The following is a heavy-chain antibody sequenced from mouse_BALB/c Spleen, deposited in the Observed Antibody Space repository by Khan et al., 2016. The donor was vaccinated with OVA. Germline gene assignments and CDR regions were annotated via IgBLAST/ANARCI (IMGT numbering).Heavy chain of an antibody. V-gene: IGHV3-2*02. Sequence: QLEESGPGLVKPSQSLSLTCTVTGYSITSDYAWNWIRQFPGNKLEWMGHISYSGNTKYNPSLKSRISITRDTSKNQFFLQLNSVTTEDTVTYYCARIYGGDFDYWGQGTTLTVSS. J-gene: IGHJ2*01. CDR3: ARIYGGDFDY. CDR2: ISYSGNT. D-gene: IGHD1-1*01. CDR1: GYSITSDYA.